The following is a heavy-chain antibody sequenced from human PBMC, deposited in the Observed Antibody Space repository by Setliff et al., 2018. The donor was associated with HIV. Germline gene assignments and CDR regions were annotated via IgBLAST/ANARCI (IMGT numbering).Heavy chain of an antibody. CDR2: MNPNSGNT. Sequence: GASVKVSCKASGYTFTGYDINWVRQATGQGLEWMGWMNPNSGNTGYAQKFQGRVTMTRNTSISTAYMELSSLRSEDTAVYYCARGRKQPITIFGVVSRNVAHYFDYWGQGTLVTVSS. CDR3: ARGRKQPITIFGVVSRNVAHYFDY. CDR1: GYTFTGYD. D-gene: IGHD3-3*01. V-gene: IGHV1-8*02. J-gene: IGHJ4*02.